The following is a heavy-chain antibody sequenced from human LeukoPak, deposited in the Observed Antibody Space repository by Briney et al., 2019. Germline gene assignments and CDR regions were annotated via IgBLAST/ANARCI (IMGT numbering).Heavy chain of an antibody. V-gene: IGHV1-2*04. D-gene: IGHD6-19*01. Sequence: ASVKVSCKASGYTFTGYYMHWVRQAPGQGLEWMGWINPNSGGTNYAQKFQGWVTMTRDTSISTAYMELSRLRSDDTAVYYCARGPDSSGRGGFIWGYYWGQGTLVTVSS. CDR3: ARGPDSSGRGGFIWGYY. CDR2: INPNSGGT. J-gene: IGHJ4*02. CDR1: GYTFTGYY.